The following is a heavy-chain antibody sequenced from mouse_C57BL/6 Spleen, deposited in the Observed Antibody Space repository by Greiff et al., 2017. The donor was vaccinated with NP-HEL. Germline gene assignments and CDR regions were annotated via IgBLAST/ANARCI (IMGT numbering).Heavy chain of an antibody. Sequence: EVQLQQSGPELVKPGASVKISCKASGYTFTDYYMNWVKQSHGKSLEWIGDINPNNGGTSYNQKFKGKATLTVDKSSSTAYMELRSLTSEDSAVYYCARESFLTHWYFDVWGTGTTVTVSS. V-gene: IGHV1-26*01. CDR1: GYTFTDYY. CDR3: ARESFLTHWYFDV. CDR2: INPNNGGT. J-gene: IGHJ1*03.